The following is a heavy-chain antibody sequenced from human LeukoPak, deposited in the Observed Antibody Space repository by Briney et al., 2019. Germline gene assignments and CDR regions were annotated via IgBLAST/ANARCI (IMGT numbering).Heavy chain of an antibody. CDR2: ISGSGDTT. CDR1: GFTFSSYA. J-gene: IGHJ4*02. CDR3: AKDREGLSSGYDLEYFDY. V-gene: IGHV3-23*01. Sequence: GGSLRLSCAASGFTFSSYAMNWVRQAPGKGLEWVSAISGSGDTTYYADSVKGRFTISRDNSKNTLFLQMNSLRAEDTAVYYCAKDREGLSSGYDLEYFDYWGQGTLVTVSS. D-gene: IGHD5-12*01.